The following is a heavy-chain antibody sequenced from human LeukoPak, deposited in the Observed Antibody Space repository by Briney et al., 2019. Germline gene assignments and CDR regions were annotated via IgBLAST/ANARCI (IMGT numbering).Heavy chain of an antibody. D-gene: IGHD6-13*01. V-gene: IGHV3-21*01. J-gene: IGHJ5*02. CDR1: GFTFSSYA. Sequence: GGSLRLSCAASGFTFSSYAVNWVRQTPGKGLEWVSAISGDGGSTYYADSVRGRFTISRDNAKNSVYLQMNSLRAEDTAVYYCARAATLAANYNWFAPWGQGTLVTVSS. CDR2: ISGDGGST. CDR3: ARAATLAANYNWFAP.